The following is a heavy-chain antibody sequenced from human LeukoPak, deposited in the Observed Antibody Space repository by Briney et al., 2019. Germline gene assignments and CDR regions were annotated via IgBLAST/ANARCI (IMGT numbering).Heavy chain of an antibody. CDR2: IYYSGST. V-gene: IGHV4-31*03. CDR1: GGSISSGGYY. CDR3: ARESRDYDILTGYPKNWFDP. D-gene: IGHD3-9*01. J-gene: IGHJ5*02. Sequence: SETLSLTCTVSGGSISSGGYYWSWIRQHPGKGLEWIGYIYYSGSTYYNPSLKSRVTISVDTSKNQFSLKPSSVTAADTAVYYCARESRDYDILTGYPKNWFDPWGQGTLVTVSS.